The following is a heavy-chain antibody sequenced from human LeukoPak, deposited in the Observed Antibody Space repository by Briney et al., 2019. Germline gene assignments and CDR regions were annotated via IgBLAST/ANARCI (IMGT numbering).Heavy chain of an antibody. V-gene: IGHV4-38-2*02. Sequence: SETLSLTCTVSGYSISSGYYWGWIRQPPGKGLEWIGSIYHSGSTYYNPSLKSRVTISVDTSKNQFSLKLSSVTAADTAVYYCASWTDYYDSSGYGSWDYWGQGTLVTVSS. J-gene: IGHJ4*02. D-gene: IGHD3-22*01. CDR2: IYHSGST. CDR3: ASWTDYYDSSGYGSWDY. CDR1: GYSISSGYY.